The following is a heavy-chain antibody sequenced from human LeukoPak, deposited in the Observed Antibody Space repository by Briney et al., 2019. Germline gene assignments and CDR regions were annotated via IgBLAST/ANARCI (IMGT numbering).Heavy chain of an antibody. Sequence: PGGSLRLSCAASGFTFSSYEMNWVRQAPGKGLGWVSYISSSGSTIYYADSVKGRFTISRDNAKNSLYLQMNSLRAEDTAVYYCARDSIFFSSGWHVGPDWGQGTLVTVSS. CDR2: ISSSGSTI. V-gene: IGHV3-48*03. D-gene: IGHD6-19*01. J-gene: IGHJ4*02. CDR3: ARDSIFFSSGWHVGPD. CDR1: GFTFSSYE.